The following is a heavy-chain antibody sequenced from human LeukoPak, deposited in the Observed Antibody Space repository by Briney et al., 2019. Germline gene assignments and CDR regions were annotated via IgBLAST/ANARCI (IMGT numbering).Heavy chain of an antibody. CDR3: AKDLYDSSGYYFI. CDR1: GFTFDDYA. CDR2: ISWNSGSI. Sequence: GRSLRLSCAASGFTFDDYAMHWVRQAPGKGLEWVSGISWNSGSIGYADSVKGRFTISRDNAKNSLYLQMNSLRAEDTAVYYCAKDLYDSSGYYFIWGQGTLVTVSS. J-gene: IGHJ4*02. D-gene: IGHD3-22*01. V-gene: IGHV3-9*01.